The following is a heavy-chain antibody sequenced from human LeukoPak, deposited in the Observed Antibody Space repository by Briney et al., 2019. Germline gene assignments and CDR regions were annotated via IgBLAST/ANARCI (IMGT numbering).Heavy chain of an antibody. V-gene: IGHV3-64*01. CDR3: ARSIVGATTGFDY. J-gene: IGHJ4*02. Sequence: GGSLRLSCAASGFTFSSYAMHWVRQAPGKGLEYVSAISSNGGSTYYANSVKGRFTISRDNSKNTLYLQMGSLRAEDTAVYYCARSIVGATTGFDYWGQGTLVTVSS. CDR2: ISSNGGST. CDR1: GFTFSSYA. D-gene: IGHD1-26*01.